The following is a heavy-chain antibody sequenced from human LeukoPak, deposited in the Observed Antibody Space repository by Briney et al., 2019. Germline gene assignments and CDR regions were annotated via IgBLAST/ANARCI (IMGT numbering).Heavy chain of an antibody. V-gene: IGHV1-24*01. CDR2: FDPEDGET. J-gene: IGHJ5*02. Sequence: ASVKVSCKVSGYTLTELSMHWVRQAPGKGLEWIGGFDPEDGETIYAQKFQGRVTMTEDTSTDTAYMELSSLRSEDTAVYYCARDKGSGWNDFNWFDPWGQGTLVTVSS. D-gene: IGHD6-19*01. CDR1: GYTLTELS. CDR3: ARDKGSGWNDFNWFDP.